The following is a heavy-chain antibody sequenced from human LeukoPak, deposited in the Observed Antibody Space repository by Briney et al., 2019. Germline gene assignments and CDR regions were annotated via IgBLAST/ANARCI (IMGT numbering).Heavy chain of an antibody. D-gene: IGHD5-24*01. CDR1: GFTFSSYS. J-gene: IGHJ3*02. Sequence: GGSLRLSCAASGFTFSSYSMNWVRQAPGKGLEWVSSISSSSSYIYYADSLKGRSTISRDNAKNSLYLQMNSLRAEDTAVYYCAREGYNYPNDAFDIWGQGTMVTVSS. CDR3: AREGYNYPNDAFDI. CDR2: ISSSSSYI. V-gene: IGHV3-21*01.